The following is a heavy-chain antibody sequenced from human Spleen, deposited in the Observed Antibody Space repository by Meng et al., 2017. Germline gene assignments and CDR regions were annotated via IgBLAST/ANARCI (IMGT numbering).Heavy chain of an antibody. CDR1: GFTFSGHW. J-gene: IGHJ4*02. CDR3: ARVIAVAGSGR. CDR2: INPDGNTP. V-gene: IGHV3-74*01. Sequence: GGSLRLSCAASGFTFSGHWMHWVRQAPGQGLVWVSRINPDGNTPTYADSVKGRFTISRDNAKNSLYLQMNSLRAEDTAVYYCARVIAVAGSGRWGQGTLVTVSS. D-gene: IGHD6-19*01.